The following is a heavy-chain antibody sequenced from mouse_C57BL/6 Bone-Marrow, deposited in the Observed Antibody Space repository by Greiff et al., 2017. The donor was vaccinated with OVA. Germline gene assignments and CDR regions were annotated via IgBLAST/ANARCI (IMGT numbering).Heavy chain of an antibody. Sequence: QVHVKQPGAELVKPGASVKLSCKASGYTFTSYWMHWVKQRPGQGLEWIGMIHPNSGSTNYNEKFKSKATLTVDKSSSTAYMQLSSLTSEDSAVYYCASWFPAWFAYWGQGTLVTVSA. CDR3: ASWFPAWFAY. V-gene: IGHV1-64*01. CDR1: GYTFTSYW. D-gene: IGHD2-2*01. J-gene: IGHJ3*01. CDR2: IHPNSGST.